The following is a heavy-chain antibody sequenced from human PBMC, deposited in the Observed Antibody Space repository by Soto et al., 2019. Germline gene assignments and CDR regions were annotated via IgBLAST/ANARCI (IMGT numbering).Heavy chain of an antibody. Sequence: QVQLVQSGAEVKKPGSSVKVSCKASGGTFSSYTISWVRQAPGQGLEWMGRIIPILGIANYAQKFQGRVTITADKSTSTAYMELSSLRSEDTAVYYCARDDFHNDYVWGSSRYDYWGQGNLVTVSS. V-gene: IGHV1-69*08. CDR1: GGTFSSYT. J-gene: IGHJ4*02. D-gene: IGHD3-16*02. CDR2: IIPILGIA. CDR3: ARDDFHNDYVWGSSRYDY.